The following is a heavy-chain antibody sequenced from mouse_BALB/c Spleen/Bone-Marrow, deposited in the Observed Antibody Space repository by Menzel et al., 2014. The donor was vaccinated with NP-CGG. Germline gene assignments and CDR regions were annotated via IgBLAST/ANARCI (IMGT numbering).Heavy chain of an antibody. Sequence: EGMLVESGGGLVQPGGSLKLSCAASGFTFSSYGMSWVRQTPDKRLELVATINSNGGGTYYPDSVKGRFTISRDNAKNPLYLQMSSLKSEDTAMYYCARVWYFDYWGQGTSLTVSS. J-gene: IGHJ2*03. CDR2: INSNGGGT. V-gene: IGHV5-6-3*01. CDR1: GFTFSSYG. CDR3: ARVWYFDY.